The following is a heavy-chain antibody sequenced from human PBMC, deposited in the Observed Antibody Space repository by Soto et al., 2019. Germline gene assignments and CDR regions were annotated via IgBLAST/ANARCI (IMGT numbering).Heavy chain of an antibody. D-gene: IGHD3-10*01. J-gene: IGHJ6*04. CDR3: ARSYFGVGVDV. Sequence: EMQLVESGGGLVKPGGSLTLSCEASGFIFSSSTMNWVRQAPGKGLEWVSSMTGSSGFTDYAASVKGRFTISRDNAKNSLYLQMHSLRAEDTAVYYCARSYFGVGVDVWGKGTTVTVSS. V-gene: IGHV3-21*01. CDR1: GFIFSSST. CDR2: MTGSSGFT.